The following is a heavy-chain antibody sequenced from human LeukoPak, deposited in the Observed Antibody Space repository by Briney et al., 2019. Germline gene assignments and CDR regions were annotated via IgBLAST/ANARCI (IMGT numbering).Heavy chain of an antibody. D-gene: IGHD3-22*01. V-gene: IGHV3-11*01. CDR1: GFTFSDYY. Sequence: PGGSLRLSCAASGFTFSDYYMSWIRQAPGKGLEWVSYISSSGSTIYYADSVKGRFTISRDNAKNSLYLQMNSLRAEDTAVYYCASTYYYDSSGRPSGMDVWGQGTTVTVSS. CDR2: ISSSGSTI. CDR3: ASTYYYDSSGRPSGMDV. J-gene: IGHJ6*02.